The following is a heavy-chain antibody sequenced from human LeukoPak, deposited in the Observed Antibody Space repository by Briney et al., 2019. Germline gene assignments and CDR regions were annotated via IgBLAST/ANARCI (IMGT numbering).Heavy chain of an antibody. CDR2: ISAYNGNT. J-gene: IGHJ4*02. CDR3: ARDRALDIVVVPAAGDY. V-gene: IGHV1-18*01. CDR1: GYTFTSYG. Sequence: ASAMVSCKASGYTFTSYGISWVRQAPGQGLEWMGWISAYNGNTNYAQKLQGRVTMPTDTSTSTAYMEQRSLRSDDTAVYYCARDRALDIVVVPAAGDYWGQGTLVTVSS. D-gene: IGHD2-2*03.